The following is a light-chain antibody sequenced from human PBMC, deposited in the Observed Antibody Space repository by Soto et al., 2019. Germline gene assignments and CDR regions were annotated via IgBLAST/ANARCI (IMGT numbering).Light chain of an antibody. CDR1: QSVSSY. CDR3: QQRYNWSAT. V-gene: IGKV3-11*01. J-gene: IGKJ5*01. CDR2: AAS. Sequence: EIVLTQSPATLSLSPGERATLSCRASQSVSSYLAWYQQKPGQAPRLLIYAASTRVTGIADRFSGSGSGTDFTLTISSLVPEDFAVYYCQQRYNWSATFGQATRLE.